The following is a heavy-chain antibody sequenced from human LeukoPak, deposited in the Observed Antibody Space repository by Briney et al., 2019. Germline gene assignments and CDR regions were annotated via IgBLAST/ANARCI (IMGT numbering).Heavy chain of an antibody. J-gene: IGHJ5*02. CDR2: IYHSGST. CDR3: ARGPLKDMRFDP. D-gene: IGHD2-15*01. V-gene: IGHV4-4*02. Sequence: SETLSLTCAVSGGSISSSNWWSWVRQPPGKGLEWIGEIYHSGSTNYNPSLKSRVTILVDKSKNQFSLKLSSVTAADTAVYYCARGPLKDMRFDPWGQGTLVTVSS. CDR1: GGSISSSNW.